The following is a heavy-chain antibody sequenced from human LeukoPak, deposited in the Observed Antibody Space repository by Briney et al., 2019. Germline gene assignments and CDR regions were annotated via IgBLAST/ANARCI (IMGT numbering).Heavy chain of an antibody. V-gene: IGHV1-8*01. CDR2: MNPNSGNT. J-gene: IGHJ6*02. CDR1: GYTFTSYD. Sequence: GASVKVSCKASGYTFTSYDINWVRQATGQGLEWMGWMNPNSGNTGYAQKFQGRVTMTRNTSISTAYMELSSLRSEDTAVYYCAREDWGGIAVAGTRVPYGMDVWGQGTTVTVSS. D-gene: IGHD6-19*01. CDR3: AREDWGGIAVAGTRVPYGMDV.